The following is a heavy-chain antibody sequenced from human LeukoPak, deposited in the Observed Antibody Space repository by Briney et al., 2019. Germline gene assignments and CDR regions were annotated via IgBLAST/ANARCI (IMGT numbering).Heavy chain of an antibody. CDR2: ITSGSYI. CDR3: ARQGDIYGPYALDY. Sequence: GGSLRLSCAASGFTFSSYTMSWVRQAPGKGLEWVSSITSGSYIYYADSVMGRFTISRDNAKNSLFLQMNSLRSADTAVYYCARQGDIYGPYALDYWGQGTLVTVSS. J-gene: IGHJ4*02. CDR1: GFTFSSYT. V-gene: IGHV3-21*01. D-gene: IGHD5-18*01.